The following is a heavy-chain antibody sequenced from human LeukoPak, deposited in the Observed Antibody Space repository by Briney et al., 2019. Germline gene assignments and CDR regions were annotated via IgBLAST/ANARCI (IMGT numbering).Heavy chain of an antibody. CDR1: GFTFSSYA. J-gene: IGHJ6*03. D-gene: IGHD2-8*01. CDR3: ANGNRCTSPNCLGYYYFYMDV. V-gene: IGHV3-23*01. Sequence: PGGSLRLSCAASGFTFSSYAMNWVRQAPGRGLEWVSGIRGSGGTTYYAESVKGRFTISRDNSKNTLYLQMNSLRAEDTAVYYCANGNRCTSPNCLGYYYFYMDVWGKGTTVTVSS. CDR2: IRGSGGTT.